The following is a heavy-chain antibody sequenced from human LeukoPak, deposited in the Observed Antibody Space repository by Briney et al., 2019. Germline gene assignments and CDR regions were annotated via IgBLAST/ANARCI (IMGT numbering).Heavy chain of an antibody. Sequence: PSETLSLTCNVSGDSSSTSDYYWGWIRQPPGKGLEWIGEINHSGSTNYNPSLKSRVTISVDTSKNQFSLKLSSVTAADTAVYYCARHDSYGVLDYWGQGTLVTVSS. CDR3: ARHDSYGVLDY. J-gene: IGHJ4*02. V-gene: IGHV4-39*01. CDR2: INHSGST. CDR1: GDSSSTSDYY. D-gene: IGHD4-17*01.